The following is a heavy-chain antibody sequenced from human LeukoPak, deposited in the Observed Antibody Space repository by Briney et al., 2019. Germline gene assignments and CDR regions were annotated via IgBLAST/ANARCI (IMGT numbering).Heavy chain of an antibody. CDR1: GFNFSDYY. CDR3: ARVRVYGDSDAFDI. D-gene: IGHD4-17*01. Sequence: GGSLRLSCAASGFNFSDYYMSWIRQAPGKGLEWVPYISGSGRTIYYADSVKGRFTISRDNAKNSLYLQVNSLRAEDTAVYSCARVRVYGDSDAFDIWGQGTMVTVSS. V-gene: IGHV3-11*01. J-gene: IGHJ3*02. CDR2: ISGSGRTI.